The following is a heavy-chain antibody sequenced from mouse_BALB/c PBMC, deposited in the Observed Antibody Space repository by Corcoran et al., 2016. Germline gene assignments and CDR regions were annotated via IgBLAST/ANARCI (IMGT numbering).Heavy chain of an antibody. Sequence: EVLLQQSGPELVKPGASVKIPCKASGYTFTDYNMDWVKQSHGKSLEWIGDINPNNGGTIYNQKFKGKATLTVDKSSSTAYMELRSLTSEDTAVYYYARRGNYGLYYAMDYWGQGTSVTVSS. D-gene: IGHD2-1*01. CDR1: GYTFTDYN. CDR2: INPNNGGT. CDR3: ARRGNYGLYYAMDY. V-gene: IGHV1-18*01. J-gene: IGHJ4*01.